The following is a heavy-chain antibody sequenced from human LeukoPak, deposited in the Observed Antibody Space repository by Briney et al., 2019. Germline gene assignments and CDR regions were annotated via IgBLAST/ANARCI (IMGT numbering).Heavy chain of an antibody. CDR2: LYYSGST. D-gene: IGHD1-26*01. CDR1: GGSVSSGSYY. V-gene: IGHV4-61*01. J-gene: IGHJ4*02. CDR3: ARDRVGSYHKGGVYFDY. Sequence: PSETLSLTCTVSGGSVSSGSYYWSWIRQPPGKGLEWIGFLYYSGSTNYNPSLKSRVTISVDTSKNQFSLKLSSVTAADTAVYYCARDRVGSYHKGGVYFDYWGQGTLVTVSS.